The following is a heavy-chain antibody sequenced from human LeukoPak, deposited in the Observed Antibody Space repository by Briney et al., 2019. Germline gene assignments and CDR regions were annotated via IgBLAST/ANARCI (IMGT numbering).Heavy chain of an antibody. CDR3: AKDTVRGDGYWEFDY. Sequence: GGSLRLSCAASGFTFNSYAMTWVRQAPGKGLEWVSRILQSGGDRYYSDSVKGRFTVSRDNSKNTLYLQMNSLRVDDTAIYYCAKDTVRGDGYWEFDYWGQGTLVTVSS. D-gene: IGHD2-21*01. V-gene: IGHV3-23*01. J-gene: IGHJ4*02. CDR2: ILQSGGDR. CDR1: GFTFNSYA.